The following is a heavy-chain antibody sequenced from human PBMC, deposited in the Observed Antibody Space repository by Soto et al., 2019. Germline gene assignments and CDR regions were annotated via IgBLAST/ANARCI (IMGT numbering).Heavy chain of an antibody. V-gene: IGHV3-30*18. J-gene: IGHJ5*02. D-gene: IGHD2-21*01. CDR2: ISFDGNNK. CDR3: TKRASLRLWLDP. Sequence: QVQLVESGGGVVQPGRSLRLSCAASGFAFSNYGMNWVRQAPGKGLEWVAFISFDGNNKYYRDSVKDRFTISRDNSKNTLFLQMDSLKAEEPGRCYCTKRASLRLWLDPWAQGNLVTVSS. CDR1: GFAFSNYG.